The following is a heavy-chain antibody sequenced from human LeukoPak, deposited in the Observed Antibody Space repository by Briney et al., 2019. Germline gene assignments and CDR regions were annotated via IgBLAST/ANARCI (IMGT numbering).Heavy chain of an antibody. Sequence: KTSETLSLTCTVSGGSLSPYFWSWIRQPPGKGLEWIGYIYYTGSTNCNPSLKSRVIISVDTSRNQFSLKLSSVTAADTAVYYCARYSQYSTSQRFDPWGQGTLVTVSS. V-gene: IGHV4-59*08. CDR3: ARYSQYSTSQRFDP. J-gene: IGHJ5*02. D-gene: IGHD1-26*01. CDR1: GGSLSPYF. CDR2: IYYTGST.